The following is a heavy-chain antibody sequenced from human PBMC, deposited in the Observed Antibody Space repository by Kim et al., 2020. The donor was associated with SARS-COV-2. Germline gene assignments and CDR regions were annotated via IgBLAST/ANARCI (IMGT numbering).Heavy chain of an antibody. CDR3: ARQYSSPPNYYYSHMDV. D-gene: IGHD3-22*01. J-gene: IGHJ6*03. CDR2: IYYSGST. V-gene: IGHV4-39*01. Sequence: SETLSLTCTVSGGSISSSSYYWGWIRQPPGKGLEWIGTIYYSGSTYYNPSLKSRATISVDTSKNQFLLMLSPVTAADTAVYYCARQYSSPPNYYYSHMDV. CDR1: GGSISSSSYY.